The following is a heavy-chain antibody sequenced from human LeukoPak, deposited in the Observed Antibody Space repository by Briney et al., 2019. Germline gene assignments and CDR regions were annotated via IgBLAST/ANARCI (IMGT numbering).Heavy chain of an antibody. CDR2: INHSGNS. CDR3: GMFAVIGGGGFDI. J-gene: IGHJ3*02. Sequence: KPSETLSLTCAVYGGSFSDYYFTWIRQPPGKGLEWIGDINHSGNSSYNKSLKSRVTISVDTSKNQVSLELNSVTAADTAVYYWGMFAVIGGGGFDIWGQGTVVPVSS. D-gene: IGHD3-22*01. CDR1: GGSFSDYY. V-gene: IGHV4-34*01.